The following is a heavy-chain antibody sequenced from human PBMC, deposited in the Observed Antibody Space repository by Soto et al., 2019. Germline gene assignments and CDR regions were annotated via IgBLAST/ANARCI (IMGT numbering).Heavy chain of an antibody. CDR1: GFNFNSYT. CDR2: ISSSGYI. J-gene: IGHJ6*02. Sequence: LRLSCAASGFNFNSYTINWVRQAPGKRLEWLSSISSSGYIFSTDSVRGRFIISRDNAKNSVYLQMNRLRAEDTAVYYCARPITIFGVVQGDYYYYGMHVWGQGTTVTVSS. D-gene: IGHD3-3*01. CDR3: ARPITIFGVVQGDYYYYGMHV. V-gene: IGHV3-21*01.